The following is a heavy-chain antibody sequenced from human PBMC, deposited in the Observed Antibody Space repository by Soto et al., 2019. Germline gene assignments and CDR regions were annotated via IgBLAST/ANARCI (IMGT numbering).Heavy chain of an antibody. Sequence: QVQLVQSGAEVKKPGSSVKVSCKASGGTFSNYTISWVRQTPGQGLEWLGRINPILGIAHYAQKVRGRVTITADKSTTTADMELSSLRSEDTAVYYCAEGGDCSGGSCFPFAYWGQGTLVTVSS. V-gene: IGHV1-69*02. CDR3: AEGGDCSGGSCFPFAY. CDR1: GGTFSNYT. J-gene: IGHJ4*02. D-gene: IGHD2-15*01. CDR2: INPILGIA.